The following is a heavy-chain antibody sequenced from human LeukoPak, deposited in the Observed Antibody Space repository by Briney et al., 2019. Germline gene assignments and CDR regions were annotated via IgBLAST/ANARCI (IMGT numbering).Heavy chain of an antibody. Sequence: GGSLRLSCAASGFTVSSNYMSWVRLAPGKGLEWVSVIYSGGSTYYADSVKGRFTISRDNSKNTLYLQMNSLRAEDTAVYYCARDSDDYVWGSYRYDYFDYWGQGTLVTVSS. V-gene: IGHV3-53*01. CDR3: ARDSDDYVWGSYRYDYFDY. J-gene: IGHJ4*02. CDR2: IYSGGST. D-gene: IGHD3-16*02. CDR1: GFTVSSNY.